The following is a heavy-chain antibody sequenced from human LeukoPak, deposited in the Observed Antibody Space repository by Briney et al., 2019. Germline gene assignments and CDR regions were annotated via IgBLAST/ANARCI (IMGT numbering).Heavy chain of an antibody. D-gene: IGHD6-19*01. CDR3: ARGGIQVSGIDEFDY. Sequence: GRSLRLSCAASGFTFIDYDMHWVRQVIGKGLERVSAIGIRGDTHYSGFVKGRFTISRENAESSLYLQMNSLRAEDTAVYCCARGGIQVSGIDEFDYWGQGTLVTVSS. J-gene: IGHJ4*02. V-gene: IGHV3-13*01. CDR1: GFTFIDYD. CDR2: IGIRGDT.